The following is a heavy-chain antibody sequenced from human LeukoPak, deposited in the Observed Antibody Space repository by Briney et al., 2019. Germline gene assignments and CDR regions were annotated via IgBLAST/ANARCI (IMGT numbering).Heavy chain of an antibody. CDR3: AKDVAYSYDSSGYYYDY. D-gene: IGHD3-22*01. V-gene: IGHV3-23*01. CDR1: GFTFSSYA. J-gene: IGHJ4*02. CDR2: ISGSGGST. Sequence: GGSLRLSCAASGFTFSSYAMSWVRQAPGKGLEWVSAISGSGGSTYYADSVKGRFTISRDNSKNTLYLQMNSLRAEDTAVYYCAKDVAYSYDSSGYYYDYWGQGTLVTVSS.